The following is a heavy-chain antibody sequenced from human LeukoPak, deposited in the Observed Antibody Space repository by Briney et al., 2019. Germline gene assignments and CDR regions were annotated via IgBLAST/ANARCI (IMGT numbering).Heavy chain of an antibody. CDR1: GYTFISYG. CDR2: ISAYNGNT. Sequence: GASVKVSCKASGYTFISYGISWVRQAPGQGLEWMGWISAYNGNTNYAQKLQGRVTMTTDTSTSTAYMELRSLRSDDTAVYYCARGGYGRVWFGELEDYWGQGTLVTVSS. D-gene: IGHD3-10*01. CDR3: ARGGYGRVWFGELEDY. V-gene: IGHV1-18*01. J-gene: IGHJ4*02.